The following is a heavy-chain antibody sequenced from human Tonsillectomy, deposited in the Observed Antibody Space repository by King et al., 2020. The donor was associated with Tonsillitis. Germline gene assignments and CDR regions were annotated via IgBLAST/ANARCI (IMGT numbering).Heavy chain of an antibody. CDR1: GYTFTSYG. V-gene: IGHV1-18*04. D-gene: IGHD6-6*01. Sequence: QLVQSGAEVKKPGASVRVSCKASGYTFTSYGISWVRQAPGQGLEWMGWISAYNGNASYAQKFQGRVTLTAHTFTDTAYLDLRSLRSDDTAVYYCARWLATRLDNYGMDVWGQGTTVIVSS. CDR3: ARWLATRLDNYGMDV. CDR2: ISAYNGNA. J-gene: IGHJ6*02.